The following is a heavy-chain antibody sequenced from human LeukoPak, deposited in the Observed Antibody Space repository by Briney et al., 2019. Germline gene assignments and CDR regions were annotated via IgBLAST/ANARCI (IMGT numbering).Heavy chain of an antibody. CDR3: ARDSFYYGSGSYYNDNHFDY. J-gene: IGHJ4*02. CDR2: INPSGGST. Sequence: ASVKVSFKASGYTFTSYYMHWVRQAPGQGLEWMGIINPSGGSTSYAQKFQGRVTMTRDTSTSTVYMELSSLRSEDTAVYYCARDSFYYGSGSYYNDNHFDYWGQGTLVTVSS. D-gene: IGHD3-10*01. CDR1: GYTFTSYY. V-gene: IGHV1-46*01.